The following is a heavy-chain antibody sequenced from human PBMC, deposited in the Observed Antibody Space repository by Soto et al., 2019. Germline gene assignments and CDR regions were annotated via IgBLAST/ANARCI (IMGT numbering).Heavy chain of an antibody. D-gene: IGHD1-1*01. CDR3: ARGRYGDY. J-gene: IGHJ4*01. CDR2: ISAHNGNT. V-gene: IGHV1-18*01. CDR1: GYTFTSYG. Sequence: QVHLVQSGAEVKKPGASVKVSCKGSGYTFTSYGITWVRQAPGQGLEWKGWISAHNGNTDYAQKLQGRVTVTRDTSTSTAYMELRSLRSDDTAVYYCARGRYGDYSGHGALVTVSS.